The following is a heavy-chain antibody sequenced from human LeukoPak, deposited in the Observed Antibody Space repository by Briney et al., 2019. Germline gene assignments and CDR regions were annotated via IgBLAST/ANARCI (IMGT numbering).Heavy chain of an antibody. J-gene: IGHJ3*02. D-gene: IGHD2/OR15-2a*01. V-gene: IGHV4-39*01. CDR2: IYYSGST. CDR3: ARHELSPGNTFDI. Sequence: SETLSLTCTVSGGSISSGGYYWSWIRQHPGKGLEWIGYIYYSGSTYYNPSLKSRVTISVDTSKNQFSLKLSSVTAADTAVYYCARHELSPGNTFDIWGQGTMVTVSS. CDR1: GGSISSGGYY.